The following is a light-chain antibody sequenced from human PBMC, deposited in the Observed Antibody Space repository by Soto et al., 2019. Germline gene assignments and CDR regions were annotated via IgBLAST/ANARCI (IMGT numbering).Light chain of an antibody. CDR1: QTISKS. Sequence: DIQMTQSPSSLSASVGDTISITCRSFQTISKSLNWYQQRPGKAPKLLIFGASNLHKGVPPRVSGLGSGTQFTLTITTPQPEDAATYYCQQSYSVPYTFGQGTKVDIK. V-gene: IGKV1-39*01. J-gene: IGKJ2*01. CDR2: GAS. CDR3: QQSYSVPYT.